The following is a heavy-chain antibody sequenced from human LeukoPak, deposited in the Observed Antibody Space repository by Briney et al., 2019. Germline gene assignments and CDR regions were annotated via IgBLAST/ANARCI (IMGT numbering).Heavy chain of an antibody. Sequence: SETLSLTCTVSGGSISSSSYYWGWIRQPPGKGLEWIGSIYYSGSTNYNPSLESRVTISVDTSKNQFSLKLSSVTAADTAVYYCARSPAAQDYWGQGTLVTVSS. V-gene: IGHV4-39*07. D-gene: IGHD6-13*01. J-gene: IGHJ4*02. CDR3: ARSPAAQDY. CDR1: GGSISSSSYY. CDR2: IYYSGST.